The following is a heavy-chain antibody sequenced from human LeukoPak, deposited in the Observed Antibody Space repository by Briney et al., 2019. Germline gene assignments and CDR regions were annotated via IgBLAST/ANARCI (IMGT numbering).Heavy chain of an antibody. V-gene: IGHV3-48*01. J-gene: IGHJ4*02. Sequence: GASVKVSCKASGYTFSSYSMNWVRQAPGQGLEWVGYISTSSSTINYAHSLKGRFTMSRDNAKNSLYLEMNSLRAEDTAVYYCARAYGIAVAGPLDYWGQGTLVTASS. CDR3: ARAYGIAVAGPLDY. CDR1: GYTFSSYS. CDR2: ISTSSSTI. D-gene: IGHD6-19*01.